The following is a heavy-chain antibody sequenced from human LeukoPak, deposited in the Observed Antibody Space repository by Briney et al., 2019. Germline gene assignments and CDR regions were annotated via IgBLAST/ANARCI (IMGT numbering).Heavy chain of an antibody. D-gene: IGHD5-12*01. CDR2: INQGGSVK. V-gene: IGHV3-7*01. Sequence: PGGPLRLSCAASGFTFRSYWMSWVRQAPGKGLEWVANINQGGSVKYYVDSAKGRLTISRDDAKNSLYVQMNSLRDEDTAVYYCARVGYSGWNLEYWGQGTLVTVSS. CDR1: GFTFRSYW. CDR3: ARVGYSGWNLEY. J-gene: IGHJ4*02.